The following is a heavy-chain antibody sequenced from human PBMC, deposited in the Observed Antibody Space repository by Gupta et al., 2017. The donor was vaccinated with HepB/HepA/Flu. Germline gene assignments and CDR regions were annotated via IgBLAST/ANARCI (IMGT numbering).Heavy chain of an antibody. CDR1: GYTFTRYY. J-gene: IGHJ6*02. CDR3: ARGGDTDGSGPYYYYGMDV. V-gene: IGHV1-46*01. CDR2: INPSGDSS. Sequence: QVQLVQSGAEVKRPGASVKVSCKASGYTFTRYYMYWVRQAPGQGLEWMGVINPSGDSSSYAQKFQGRVTMTRDTSTSTVYMEVSSLRSGDTAVYYCARGGDTDGSGPYYYYGMDVWGQGTTVTVSS. D-gene: IGHD3-10*01.